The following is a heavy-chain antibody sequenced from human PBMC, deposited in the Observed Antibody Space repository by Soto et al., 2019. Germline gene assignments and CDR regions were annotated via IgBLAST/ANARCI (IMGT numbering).Heavy chain of an antibody. CDR1: GGTFTSYA. J-gene: IGHJ6*02. CDR3: ARFLPDSMIVVSTRYGMDV. CDR2: IIPIFGTA. Sequence: SVKVSCKASGGTFTSYAISWVRQAPGQGLEWMGGIIPIFGTANYAQKFQGRVTITADESTSTAYMELSSLRSEDTAVYYCARFLPDSMIVVSTRYGMDVWGQGTTVTVS. V-gene: IGHV1-69*13. D-gene: IGHD3-22*01.